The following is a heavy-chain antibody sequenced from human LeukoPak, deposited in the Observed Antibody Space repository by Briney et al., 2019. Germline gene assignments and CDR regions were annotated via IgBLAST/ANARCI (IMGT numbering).Heavy chain of an antibody. CDR1: GYTFTGYY. D-gene: IGHD3-9*01. J-gene: IGHJ4*02. CDR2: INPNSGGT. CDR3: ARMDGTGYDILTGYYGWGVYYFDY. V-gene: IGHV1-2*02. Sequence: GASVKVSCKASGYTFTGYYMHWVRQAPGQGLEWMGWINPNSGGTNYAQKFQGRVTMTRDTSISTAYMELSGLRSDDTAVYYCARMDGTGYDILTGYYGWGVYYFDYWGQGTLVTVSS.